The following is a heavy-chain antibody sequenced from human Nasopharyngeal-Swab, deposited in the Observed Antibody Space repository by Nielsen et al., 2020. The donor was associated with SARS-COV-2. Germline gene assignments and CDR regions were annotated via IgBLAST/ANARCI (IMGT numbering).Heavy chain of an antibody. D-gene: IGHD3-22*01. CDR2: IIPIFGTA. J-gene: IGHJ5*02. V-gene: IGHV1-69*06. CDR3: ARDPDYYDSSGEWAPPSNNWFDP. Sequence: SVKVSCKASGGTFSSYAISWVRQAPGQGLEWMGGIIPIFGTANYAQKFQGRVTITADKSTSTAYMELSSLRSEDTAVYYCARDPDYYDSSGEWAPPSNNWFDPWGQRTLVTVSS. CDR1: GGTFSSYA.